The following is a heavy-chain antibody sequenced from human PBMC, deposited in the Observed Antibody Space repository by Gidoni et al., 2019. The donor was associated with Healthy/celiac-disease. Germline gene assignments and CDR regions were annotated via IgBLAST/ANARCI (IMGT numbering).Heavy chain of an antibody. D-gene: IGHD2-2*01. CDR2: IGTAGDT. CDR3: ARESTSSGAFDI. V-gene: IGHV3-13*01. Sequence: EVQLVESGGGLVQPGGSLRLSCAASGFTFSSYDMHWVRQATGKGREWVAAIGTAGDTYYPGSVKGRFTISRENAKNSLYLQMNSLRAGDTAVYYCARESTSSGAFDIWGQGTMVTVSS. CDR1: GFTFSSYD. J-gene: IGHJ3*02.